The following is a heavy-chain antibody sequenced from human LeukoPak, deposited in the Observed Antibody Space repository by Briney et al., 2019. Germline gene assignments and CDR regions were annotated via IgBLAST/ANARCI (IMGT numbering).Heavy chain of an antibody. CDR2: MNPNSGNT. V-gene: IGHV1-8*01. J-gene: IGHJ4*02. CDR1: GYTSSSSD. Sequence: ASVKVSCKASGYTSSSSDINWVRQATGQGLEWMGWMNPNSGNTGYVQKFQGRVTMTRNTSISTAYMELSSLRSEDTAVYYCARGVTYCSSTSCYTLDYWGQGTLVTVSS. CDR3: ARGVTYCSSTSCYTLDY. D-gene: IGHD2-2*02.